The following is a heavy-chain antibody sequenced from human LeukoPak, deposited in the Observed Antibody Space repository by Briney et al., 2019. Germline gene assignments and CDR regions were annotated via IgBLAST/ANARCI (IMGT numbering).Heavy chain of an antibody. CDR2: IKQDGSEK. CDR3: ARDNGVVHGVYYMDV. CDR1: GFTFSNYW. D-gene: IGHD3-3*01. J-gene: IGHJ6*03. Sequence: PGGSLTLSSAASGFTFSNYWMTWVRQAPGKGLEWVADIKQDGSEKLYVKSVRGRFTISRDNAKMSLFLQMNSLRAEDTAVYYCARDNGVVHGVYYMDVWGKGTTVTVS. V-gene: IGHV3-7*01.